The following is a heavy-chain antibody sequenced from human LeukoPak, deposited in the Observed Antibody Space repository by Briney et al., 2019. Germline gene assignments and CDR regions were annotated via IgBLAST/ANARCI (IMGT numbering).Heavy chain of an antibody. V-gene: IGHV3-30*18. CDR3: AKDRDYYFDY. J-gene: IGHJ4*02. Sequence: GGSLRLSCAASGFTFSSYGMHWVRQAPGKGLEWVAVISYDGSSKYYADSVKGRLTISRDNSKNTLYLQMNSLRAEDTAVYYCAKDRDYYFDYWGQGTLVTVSS. CDR2: ISYDGSSK. D-gene: IGHD3/OR15-3a*01. CDR1: GFTFSSYG.